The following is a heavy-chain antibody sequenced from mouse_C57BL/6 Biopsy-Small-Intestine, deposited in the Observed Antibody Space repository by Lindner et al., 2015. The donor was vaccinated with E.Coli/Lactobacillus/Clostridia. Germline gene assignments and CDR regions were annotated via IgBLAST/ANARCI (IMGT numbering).Heavy chain of an antibody. CDR3: ARWGIYYDFFFDY. CDR1: GYSFTGYN. J-gene: IGHJ2*01. Sequence: VQLQESGAELVKPGASVKISCKASGYSFTGYNVNWVKQSHGESLEWIGNIIPNYDSTNYYQKFKGKATLTVDKSSSTAYLQLSSLTSEDSAVYYCARWGIYYDFFFDYWGQGTTLTVSS. D-gene: IGHD2-4*01. V-gene: IGHV1-39*01. CDR2: IIPNYDST.